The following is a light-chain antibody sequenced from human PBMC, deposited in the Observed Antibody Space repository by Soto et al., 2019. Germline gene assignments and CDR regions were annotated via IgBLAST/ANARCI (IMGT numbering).Light chain of an antibody. CDR3: QQRSRT. CDR1: QSVSSY. Sequence: EVELTHAPASLSWSPGKRATLSCRASQSVSSYLAWYQQKPGQAPRLLIYDASNRATGIPARFSGSGSGTDFTLTISSLEPEDFAVYYCQQRSRTFGQGTKVDIK. CDR2: DAS. J-gene: IGKJ1*01. V-gene: IGKV3-11*01.